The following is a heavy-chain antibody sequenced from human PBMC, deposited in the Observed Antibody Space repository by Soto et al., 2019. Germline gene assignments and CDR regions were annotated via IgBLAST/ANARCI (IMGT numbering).Heavy chain of an antibody. Sequence: GSLSLSCSASGFTVIGNYMSWVRQAPGKGLEWVSVIYSGGSTYYADSVQGRFTISRDNSKNTLYLQMNSLRAEDTAVYYCARALATAAGYWGQGTLVTVSS. CDR3: ARALATAAGY. CDR1: GFTVIGNY. CDR2: IYSGGST. D-gene: IGHD6-13*01. J-gene: IGHJ4*02. V-gene: IGHV3-53*01.